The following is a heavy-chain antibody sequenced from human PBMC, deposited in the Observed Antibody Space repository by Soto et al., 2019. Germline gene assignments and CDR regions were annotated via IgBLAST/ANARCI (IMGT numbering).Heavy chain of an antibody. V-gene: IGHV5-51*01. D-gene: IGHD4-17*01. J-gene: IGHJ3*02. CDR3: GRPDYGGNSGPNAFDI. CDR1: GYSFTSYW. CDR2: IYPGDSDT. Sequence: PGESLKISCKGSGYSFTSYWIGWVRQMPGKGLEWMGIIYPGDSDTRYSPSFQGQVTISADKSISTAYLQWSSLKASDTAMYYCGRPDYGGNSGPNAFDIWGQGTMVTVSS.